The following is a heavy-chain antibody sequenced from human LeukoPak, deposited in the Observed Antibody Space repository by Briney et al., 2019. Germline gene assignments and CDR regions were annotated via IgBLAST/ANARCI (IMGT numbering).Heavy chain of an antibody. D-gene: IGHD3-3*01. CDR2: ISGGGGTT. V-gene: IGHV3-23*01. Sequence: PGGSLRLSCAASGFTFSNFAMGWVRQAPGKGLEWVSSISGGGGTTYYADSVKGRFTISRDNSKNTLYLQMNSLRVEDTAVYYCAKPPLEWLPDDYWGQGTLVTVSS. J-gene: IGHJ4*02. CDR1: GFTFSNFA. CDR3: AKPPLEWLPDDY.